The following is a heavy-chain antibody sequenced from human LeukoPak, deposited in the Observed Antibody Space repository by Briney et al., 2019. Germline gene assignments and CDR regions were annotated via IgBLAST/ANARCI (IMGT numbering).Heavy chain of an antibody. J-gene: IGHJ5*02. D-gene: IGHD3-10*01. CDR3: AKDSYYYGSGSYIA. V-gene: IGHV3-23*01. CDR2: IKGNGGSI. Sequence: GGSLRLSCAASGFTFSSYAMSWVRQAPGKGLEWVAGIKGNGGSIDYADSVKGRFTISRDNSKNTLFLQMNSLRAEDTALYYCAKDSYYYGSGSYIAWGQGTLVSVSS. CDR1: GFTFSSYA.